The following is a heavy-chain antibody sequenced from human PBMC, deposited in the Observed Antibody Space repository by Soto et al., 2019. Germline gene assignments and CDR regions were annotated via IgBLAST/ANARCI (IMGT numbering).Heavy chain of an antibody. Sequence: GGSLRLSCAASGFTFSSYAMHWVRQAPGKGLEWVAVISYDGSNKYYADSVKGRFTISRDNSKNTLYLQMNSLRAEDTAVYHCARDYYGSGSSRYYYYYGMDVWGQGTTVTVSS. D-gene: IGHD3-10*01. CDR1: GFTFSSYA. V-gene: IGHV3-30-3*01. J-gene: IGHJ6*02. CDR3: ARDYYGSGSSRYYYYYGMDV. CDR2: ISYDGSNK.